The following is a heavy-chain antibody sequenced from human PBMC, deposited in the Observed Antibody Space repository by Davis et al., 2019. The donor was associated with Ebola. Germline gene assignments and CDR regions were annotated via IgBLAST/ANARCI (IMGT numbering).Heavy chain of an antibody. CDR2: IYPGDSDI. CDR3: ARRTRGVDDY. D-gene: IGHD3-10*01. V-gene: IGHV5-51*01. CDR1: GYNFSNYW. Sequence: GESLKISCTGSGYNFSNYWIGWVRQMPGKGLEWMGVIYPGDSDIRYSPSFQDQVTISADKSIDTAFLQWSSLKASDTAMYYCARRTRGVDDYWGQGTLVSVSS. J-gene: IGHJ4*02.